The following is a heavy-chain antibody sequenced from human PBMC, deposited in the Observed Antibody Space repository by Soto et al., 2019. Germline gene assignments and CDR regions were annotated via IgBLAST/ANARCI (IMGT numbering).Heavy chain of an antibody. D-gene: IGHD6-19*01. CDR1: GFTFSSYG. Sequence: QVQLVESGGGVVQPGRSLRLSCAASGFTFSSYGMHWVRQAPGKGLEWVAVISYDGSNKYYADSVKGRFTISRDNSKNTLYLQMNSRRAEDTAGYYCARVEWLNWGQGTLVTVSS. J-gene: IGHJ4*02. CDR2: ISYDGSNK. CDR3: ARVEWLN. V-gene: IGHV3-30*03.